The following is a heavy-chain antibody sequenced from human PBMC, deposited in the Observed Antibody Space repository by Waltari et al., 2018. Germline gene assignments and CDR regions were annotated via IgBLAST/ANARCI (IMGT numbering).Heavy chain of an antibody. CDR2: VHRDVTIT. V-gene: IGHV3-74*01. J-gene: IGHJ5*02. CDR3: GTLEAVAS. CDR1: SGTFSPPW. Sequence: ELQVVQSGGGLVQPGKSLRLSCYASSGTFSPPWVHWVRQIPGKWLMWGAGVHRDVTITRFADHVKGRFTVARDSARKAVHLQMNSLRVDDTDVYSCGTLEAVASWGQGTRVTAS.